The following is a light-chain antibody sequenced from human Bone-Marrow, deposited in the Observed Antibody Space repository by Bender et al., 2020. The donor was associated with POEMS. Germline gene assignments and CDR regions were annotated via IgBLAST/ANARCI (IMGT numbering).Light chain of an antibody. CDR3: CSPTTSDTAV. V-gene: IGLV2-11*01. CDR1: SSDVGGYNY. Sequence: QSALTQPRSVSGSPGQSVTISCTGTSSDVGGYNYVSWYQLHPGKAPKLMIYEVTNRPSGVSPRFSGSKSGNTASVTISGLQAEDEADYYCCSPTTSDTAVFGGGTKVTVL. CDR2: EVT. J-gene: IGLJ3*02.